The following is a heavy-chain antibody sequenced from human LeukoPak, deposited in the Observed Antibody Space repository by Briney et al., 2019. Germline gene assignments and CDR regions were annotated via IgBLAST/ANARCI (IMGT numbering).Heavy chain of an antibody. D-gene: IGHD2-15*01. Sequence: SVKVSCKASGGTFSSYAISWVRQAPGQGLEWMGRIIPIFGTANYAQKFQGRVTITTDESTSTAYMELSSLRSEDTAVYYCTRDSLGYCSGGSCYSGAFDIWGQGTMVTVSS. CDR3: TRDSLGYCSGGSCYSGAFDI. CDR2: IIPIFGTA. V-gene: IGHV1-69*05. J-gene: IGHJ3*02. CDR1: GGTFSSYA.